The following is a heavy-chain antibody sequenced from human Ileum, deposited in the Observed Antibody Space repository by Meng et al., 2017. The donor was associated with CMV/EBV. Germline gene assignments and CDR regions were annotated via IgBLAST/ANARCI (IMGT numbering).Heavy chain of an antibody. CDR3: ARAAARGVPVDL. CDR1: GGSLTIYY. CDR2: IHPTGTT. V-gene: IGHV4-4*07. J-gene: IGHJ5*02. D-gene: IGHD3-10*01. Sequence: QLARQARGPSRLQPPETLSLTCTVTGGSLTIYYWSWIRQPAGKGLEWIGRIHPTGTTDDNPSLRSRVSMSLDKSKNQFSLKLTSVTAADTAVYYCARAAARGVPVDLWGQGTLVTVSS.